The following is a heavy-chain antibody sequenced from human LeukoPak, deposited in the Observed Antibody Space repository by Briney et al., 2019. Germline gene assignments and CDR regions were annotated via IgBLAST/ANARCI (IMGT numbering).Heavy chain of an antibody. J-gene: IGHJ6*02. Sequence: GESLKISCKGSGYSFTSYWISWVRQMPGKGLEWMGRIDPSDSYTNYSPSFQGHVTISAGKSISTAYLQWSSLKASDTAMYYCARRPIAAAGKGGMDVWGQGTTVTVSS. CDR3: ARRPIAAAGKGGMDV. V-gene: IGHV5-10-1*01. CDR2: IDPSDSYT. CDR1: GYSFTSYW. D-gene: IGHD6-13*01.